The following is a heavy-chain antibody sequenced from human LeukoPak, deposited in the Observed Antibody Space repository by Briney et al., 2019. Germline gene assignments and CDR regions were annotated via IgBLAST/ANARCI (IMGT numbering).Heavy chain of an antibody. Sequence: SVKVSCKASGGTFSSYAISWVRQAPGQGLEWMGRIIPILGIANYAQKFQGRVTITADKSTSTAYMELSSLRSEDTAVYYCARGGFPVVVTAEVHLEYWGRGPLVTVSS. CDR3: ARGGFPVVVTAEVHLEY. CDR1: GGTFSSYA. CDR2: IIPILGIA. V-gene: IGHV1-69*04. D-gene: IGHD2-21*02. J-gene: IGHJ4*02.